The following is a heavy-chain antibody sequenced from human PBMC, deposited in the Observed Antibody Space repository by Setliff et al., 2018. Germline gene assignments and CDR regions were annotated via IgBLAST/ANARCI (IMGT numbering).Heavy chain of an antibody. Sequence: LSFTCTVSGGSVSNSGFFWGWLRQAPGKGLEWIGNIYDSGSSNYNASLKSRLIITRDTSKNQISLKLTSVTAADTAVYYCGRGFSRIEGWGNWFDPWGQGILVTVS. J-gene: IGHJ5*02. V-gene: IGHV4-39*01. CDR3: GRGFSRIEGWGNWFDP. CDR1: GGSVSNSGFF. CDR2: IYDSGSS. D-gene: IGHD2-15*01.